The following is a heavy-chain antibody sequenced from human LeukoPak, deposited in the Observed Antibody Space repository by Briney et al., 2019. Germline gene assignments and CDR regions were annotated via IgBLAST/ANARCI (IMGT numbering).Heavy chain of an antibody. D-gene: IGHD3-10*01. V-gene: IGHV4-59*01. CDR3: ARVDTMVRGVIYYYYGMDL. CDR1: GGSISRYY. Sequence: SETLSLNCPVSGGSISRYYWSWIRQPPGKGLEWIGYIYYSGSTNYNPSLKSRVTISVDTSKNQFSLKLSSVTAADTAVYYCARVDTMVRGVIYYYYGMDLWGQGTTVTVSS. CDR2: IYYSGST. J-gene: IGHJ6*02.